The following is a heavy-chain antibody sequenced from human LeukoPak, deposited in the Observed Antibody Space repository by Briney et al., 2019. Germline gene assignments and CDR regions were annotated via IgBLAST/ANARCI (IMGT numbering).Heavy chain of an antibody. CDR1: GYTFTGYY. CDR2: INPNSGGT. Sequence: ASVKVSCKASGYTFTGYYMHWVRQAPGQGLAWMGWINPNSGGTNYAQKFQGRVTMTRDTSISTAYMELSRLRSDDTAVYYCARGRRFLEWFLKNWFDPWGQGTLVTVSS. CDR3: ARGRRFLEWFLKNWFDP. V-gene: IGHV1-2*02. D-gene: IGHD3-3*01. J-gene: IGHJ5*02.